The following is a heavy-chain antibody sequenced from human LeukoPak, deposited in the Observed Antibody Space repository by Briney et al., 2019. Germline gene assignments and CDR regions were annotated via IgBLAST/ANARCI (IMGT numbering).Heavy chain of an antibody. CDR3: ARGWMITFGGVPNWFDP. J-gene: IGHJ5*02. V-gene: IGHV4-59*01. D-gene: IGHD3-16*01. CDR2: IYYSGST. Sequence: SETLSLTCTVSGGSISSYYWSWIRQPPGKGLEWIGYIYYSGSTNYNPSLKSRVTISVDTSKNQFSLKLSSVTAADTAVYYCARGWMITFGGVPNWFDPWGQGTLVTVSS. CDR1: GGSISSYY.